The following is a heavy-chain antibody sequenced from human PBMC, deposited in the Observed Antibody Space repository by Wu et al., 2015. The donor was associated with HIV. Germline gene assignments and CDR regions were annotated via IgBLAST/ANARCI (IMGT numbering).Heavy chain of an antibody. CDR3: NRGMQRWVNDAFDI. J-gene: IGHJ3*02. V-gene: IGHV1-69*06. D-gene: IGHD3-16*01. Sequence: QGQLVQSGVEVKKPGSSMKVSCKASGGTFDSYGINWVRQAPGQGLEWMGGIIPMFGTPNYAQKFEGRITIIADKSTSTVNMELRRLRPGDTAVYYCNRGMQRWVNDAFDIWGQGTMVTVSS. CDR2: IIPMFGTP. CDR1: GGTFDSYG.